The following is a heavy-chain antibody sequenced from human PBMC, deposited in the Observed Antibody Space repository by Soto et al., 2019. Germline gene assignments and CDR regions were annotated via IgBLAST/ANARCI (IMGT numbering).Heavy chain of an antibody. J-gene: IGHJ6*02. D-gene: IGHD3-3*01. CDR1: GYTFTSYD. Sequence: EASVKVSCKASGYTFTSYDINWVRQATGQGLEWMGWMNPNSGNTGYAQKFQGRVTMTRNTSISTAYMELSSLRSEDTAVYYCARALINYDFWSGYYSSYYYYGMDVWGQGTTVTVSS. V-gene: IGHV1-8*01. CDR3: ARALINYDFWSGYYSSYYYYGMDV. CDR2: MNPNSGNT.